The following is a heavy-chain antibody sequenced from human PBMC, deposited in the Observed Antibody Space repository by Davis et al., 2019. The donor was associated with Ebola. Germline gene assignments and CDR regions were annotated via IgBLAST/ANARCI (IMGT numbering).Heavy chain of an antibody. Sequence: GESLKISCAASGFTFSSYSISWVRQAPGKGLEWVSSISSSSNYIYYADSVKGRFTISRDNAKNTLYLQMNSLRAEDTAVYYCARGSEMANPADGDYWGQGTLVTVSS. CDR3: ARGSEMANPADGDY. J-gene: IGHJ4*02. CDR1: GFTFSSYS. V-gene: IGHV3-21*01. CDR2: ISSSSNYI. D-gene: IGHD5-24*01.